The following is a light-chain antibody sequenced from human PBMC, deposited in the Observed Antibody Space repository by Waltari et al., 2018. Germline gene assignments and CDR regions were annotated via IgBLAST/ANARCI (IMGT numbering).Light chain of an antibody. Sequence: DIHMTQSPSSVSASVGDRVTFTCRASQGIGTWLAWYQQRPGKVPNLLISAASRLQSGVPSRFSGSGSGTEFTLTISSLQPEDFATYYCQQANSFPLTFGGGTKVEI. CDR3: QQANSFPLT. J-gene: IGKJ4*01. V-gene: IGKV1-12*01. CDR1: QGIGTW. CDR2: AAS.